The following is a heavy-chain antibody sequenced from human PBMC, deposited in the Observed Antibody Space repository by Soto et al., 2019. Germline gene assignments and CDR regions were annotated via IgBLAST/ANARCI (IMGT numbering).Heavy chain of an antibody. CDR1: GFTFSSYA. CDR2: ISGSGGST. Sequence: LRLSCAASGFTFSSYAMSWVRQAPGKGLEWVSAISGSGGSTYYADSVKGRFTISRDNSKNTLYLQMNSLRAEDTAVYYCAKDTGYSYGYYFDYWGQGTLVTVSS. V-gene: IGHV3-23*01. D-gene: IGHD5-18*01. CDR3: AKDTGYSYGYYFDY. J-gene: IGHJ4*02.